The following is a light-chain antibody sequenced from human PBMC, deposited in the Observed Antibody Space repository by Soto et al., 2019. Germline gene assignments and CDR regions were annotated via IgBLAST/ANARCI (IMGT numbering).Light chain of an antibody. CDR3: QQYNSYLWT. CDR1: QSISSW. CDR2: DAS. J-gene: IGKJ1*01. Sequence: DIQMTQSPSTLSASLGDRVTITCRASQSISSWLAWYQQKPGKAPKLLIYDASSVESGVPSRFSGSGSGTEFTLPISSLQPDDFATYYCQQYNSYLWTFGQGTKVEIK. V-gene: IGKV1-5*01.